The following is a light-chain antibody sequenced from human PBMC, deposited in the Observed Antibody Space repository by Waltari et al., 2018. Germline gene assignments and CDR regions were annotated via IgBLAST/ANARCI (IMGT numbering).Light chain of an antibody. V-gene: IGLV1-51*01. CDR1: DSNVGNDY. CDR3: GTWDSSLSAGV. J-gene: IGLJ1*01. CDR2: DDD. Sequence: QSVLTQPPSVSAAPGQKVTISCSGSDSNVGNDYVSWYQQLPGRAPKPLMYDDDNRPSGIPDRFSGSKSGTSATLASTGLQTGDEADYFCGTWDSSLSAGVFGTGTKVTV.